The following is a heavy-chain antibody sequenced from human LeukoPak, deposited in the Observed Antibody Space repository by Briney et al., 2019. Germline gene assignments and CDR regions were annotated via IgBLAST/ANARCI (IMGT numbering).Heavy chain of an antibody. D-gene: IGHD3-3*01. CDR1: GYTFTGYY. J-gene: IGHJ5*02. V-gene: IGHV1-2*02. CDR2: INPNSGGT. Sequence: GASVKVSCKASGYTFTGYYIHWVRPAPGQGLEWMGWINPNSGGTNYAQKFQGRVTMTRDTSISTAYMELSRLRSDDTAVYYCARGRIIRNWFDPWGQGTLVTVSS. CDR3: ARGRIIRNWFDP.